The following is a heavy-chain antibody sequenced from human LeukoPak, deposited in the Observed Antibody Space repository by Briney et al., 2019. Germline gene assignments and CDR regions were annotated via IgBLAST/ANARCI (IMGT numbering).Heavy chain of an antibody. V-gene: IGHV1-8*01. Sequence: AASVKVSCKASGYTFTSYDINWVRQATGQGLEWMGWMNPNSGNTGYAQKFQGRVTMTRNTSISTAYMELSSLRSEDTAVYYCARGGTLIAVAGWGYYYYYMDVWGKGTTVTVSS. CDR2: MNPNSGNT. D-gene: IGHD6-19*01. CDR3: ARGGTLIAVAGWGYYYYYMDV. J-gene: IGHJ6*03. CDR1: GYTFTSYD.